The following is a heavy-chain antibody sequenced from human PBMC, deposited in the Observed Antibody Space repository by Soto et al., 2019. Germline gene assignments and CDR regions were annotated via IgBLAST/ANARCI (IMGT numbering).Heavy chain of an antibody. CDR3: ARTPLIAVAPLDFDY. J-gene: IGHJ4*02. V-gene: IGHV6-1*01. CDR2: TYYRSKWYN. Sequence: SQTLSLTCAISGEGVSSNSAAWNWIRPSPSRGLEWLGRTYYRSKWYNDYAVSVKSRITINPDTSKNQFSLQLNSVTPEDTAVYYCARTPLIAVAPLDFDYWGQGTLVTVSS. D-gene: IGHD6-19*01. CDR1: GEGVSSNSAA.